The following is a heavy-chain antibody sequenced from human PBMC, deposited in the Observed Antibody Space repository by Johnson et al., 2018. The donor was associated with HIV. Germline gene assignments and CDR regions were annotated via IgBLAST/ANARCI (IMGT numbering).Heavy chain of an antibody. V-gene: IGHV3-7*01. J-gene: IGHJ3*02. CDR3: ARDPSPSSYRAFDI. D-gene: IGHD5-12*01. Sequence: VQLVESGGGLIQPGGSLRLSCAASGFTFSSYWMTWVRQAPGKGLEWVANIKQDGSEKYYVDSVKGRFTISRDNSKNTLYLQMNSLRAEDTAVYYCARDPSPSSYRAFDIWGQGTMVTVSS. CDR2: IKQDGSEK. CDR1: GFTFSSYW.